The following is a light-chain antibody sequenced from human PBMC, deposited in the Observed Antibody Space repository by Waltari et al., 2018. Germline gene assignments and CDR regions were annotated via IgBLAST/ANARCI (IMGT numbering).Light chain of an antibody. J-gene: IGKJ2*01. CDR3: QQYGSSIMYT. CDR1: QSLTKRY. V-gene: IGKV3-20*01. CDR2: GAS. Sequence: PGESATLSCRASQSLTKRYLAWYQQKPGQAPRLVIYGASSRAAGIPDRFSGSGSGTAFTLTISRLEPEDCAVYYCQQYGSSIMYTFGQGTKLEIK.